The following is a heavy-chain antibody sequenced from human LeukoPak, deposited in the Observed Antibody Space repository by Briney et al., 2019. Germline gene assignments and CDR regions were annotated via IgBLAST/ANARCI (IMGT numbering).Heavy chain of an antibody. Sequence: ASVKVSCKASGYTFTSYGISWVRQAPGQGLEWMGWISAYNGNTNYAQKLQGRVTMTTDTSTSTAYMELRSLRSDDTAVYYCARGSHSSITIFGVGAYYYYMDVWGKGTTVTVSS. V-gene: IGHV1-18*01. CDR3: ARGSHSSITIFGVGAYYYYMDV. CDR1: GYTFTSYG. CDR2: ISAYNGNT. D-gene: IGHD3-3*01. J-gene: IGHJ6*03.